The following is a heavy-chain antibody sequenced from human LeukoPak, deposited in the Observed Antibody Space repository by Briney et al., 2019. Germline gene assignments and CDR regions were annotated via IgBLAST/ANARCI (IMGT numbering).Heavy chain of an antibody. Sequence: ASMKGTWKATGGTFSSHSFRWVRHGRGQGLEWMGRIIPILGIANYAQKFQGRVTITADKSTSTAYMELSSLRSEDTAVYYCASIYGEYFQHWGQGTLVTVSS. CDR2: IIPILGIA. V-gene: IGHV1-69*02. CDR3: ASIYGEYFQH. CDR1: GGTFSSHS. J-gene: IGHJ1*01. D-gene: IGHD3-10*01.